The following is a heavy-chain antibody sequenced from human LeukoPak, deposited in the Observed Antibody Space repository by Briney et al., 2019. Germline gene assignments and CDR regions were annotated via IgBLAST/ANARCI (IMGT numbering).Heavy chain of an antibody. CDR3: ATVGIAAEGYYYYMDV. J-gene: IGHJ6*03. V-gene: IGHV1-24*01. Sequence: ASVKVSCKVSGYTLTALALHWVRQAPGKGFEWIGGFDSEEYDTIYAQKIQGRVTMTEDTSTDTAYMELSSLRSEDTAVYYCATVGIAAEGYYYYMDVWGKGTTVTVSS. CDR2: FDSEEYDT. D-gene: IGHD6-13*01. CDR1: GYTLTALA.